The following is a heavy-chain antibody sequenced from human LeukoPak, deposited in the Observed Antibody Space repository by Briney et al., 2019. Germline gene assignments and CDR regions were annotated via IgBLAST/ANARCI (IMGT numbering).Heavy chain of an antibody. CDR1: GGSFRGYY. D-gene: IGHD3-10*01. Sequence: SETLSLPCAVYGGSFRGYYWSWIPEPPEKGGEWIGEIYHSGSTNYNPSLKSRVTISVDTSKNQFSLKLSSVTAADTAVYYCARGPVYYYGSGSYCYFDYWGQGTLVTVSS. V-gene: IGHV4-34*01. CDR3: ARGPVYYYGSGSYCYFDY. CDR2: IYHSGST. J-gene: IGHJ4*02.